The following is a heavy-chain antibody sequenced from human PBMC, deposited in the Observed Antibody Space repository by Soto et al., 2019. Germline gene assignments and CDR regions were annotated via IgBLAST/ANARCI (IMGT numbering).Heavy chain of an antibody. J-gene: IGHJ5*02. D-gene: IGHD6-13*01. CDR1: GGTFSSYA. Sequence: GASVKVSCKASGGTFSSYAISWVRQAPGQGLEWMGGIIPIFGTANYAQKFQGRVTITADKSTSTAYMELSSLRSEDTAVYYCARGGAAAGTIRGNNWFDPWGQGTLVTVSS. CDR3: ARGGAAAGTIRGNNWFDP. CDR2: IIPIFGTA. V-gene: IGHV1-69*06.